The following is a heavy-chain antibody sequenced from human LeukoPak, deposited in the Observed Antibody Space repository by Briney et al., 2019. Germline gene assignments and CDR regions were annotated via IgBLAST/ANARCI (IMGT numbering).Heavy chain of an antibody. D-gene: IGHD3-3*01. CDR1: GYTFTIYW. Sequence: GESLKISCKTSGYTFTIYWSGWVRQLPGKGREWVGVIYPGDYHTRYSPSFQGQVTISADKSISTSYLQWSSLKASDTAIFYCARSDSYSFDYWGQGTLVTVSS. CDR3: ARSDSYSFDY. J-gene: IGHJ4*02. CDR2: IYPGDYHT. V-gene: IGHV5-51*01.